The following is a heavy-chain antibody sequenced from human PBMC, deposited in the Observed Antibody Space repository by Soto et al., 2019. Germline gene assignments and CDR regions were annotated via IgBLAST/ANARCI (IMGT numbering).Heavy chain of an antibody. V-gene: IGHV2-5*02. Sequence: SGPTLVNPTQTLTLTCTFSGFSLSTSGVGVGWIRQPPGKALEWLALIYWDDDKRYSPSLKSRLTITKDTSKNQVVLTMTNMDPVDTATYYCARVSLYDSSGFDAFDIWGQGTMVTVSS. J-gene: IGHJ3*02. D-gene: IGHD3-22*01. CDR1: GFSLSTSGVG. CDR3: ARVSLYDSSGFDAFDI. CDR2: IYWDDDK.